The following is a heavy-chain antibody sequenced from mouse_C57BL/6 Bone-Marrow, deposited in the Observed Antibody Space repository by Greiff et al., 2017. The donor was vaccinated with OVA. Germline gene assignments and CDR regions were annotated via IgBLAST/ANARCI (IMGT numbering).Heavy chain of an antibody. V-gene: IGHV3-6*01. J-gene: IGHJ2*01. CDR2: ISYDGSN. CDR1: GYSITSGYY. Sequence: VQLKESGPGLVKPSQSLSLTCSVTGYSITSGYYWNWIRQFPGNKLEWMGYISYDGSNNYNPSLKNRISITRDTSKNQFFLKLNSVTTEDTATYYCARPYGSSLVCDYGRQGTTLTVSS. CDR3: ARPYGSSLVCDY. D-gene: IGHD1-1*01.